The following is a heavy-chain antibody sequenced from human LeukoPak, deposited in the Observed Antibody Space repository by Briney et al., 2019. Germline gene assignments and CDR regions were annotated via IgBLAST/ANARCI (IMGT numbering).Heavy chain of an antibody. V-gene: IGHV4-39*01. J-gene: IGHJ5*02. CDR3: AGQTYGDCSANWFDP. D-gene: IGHD4-17*01. CDR1: GGSISSNSYY. Sequence: SETLSLTCTVSGGSISSNSYYWAWIRQSPGKRLEWMGSIHYGGSTYENPSLKSRVTISVDTSKNQFSLNLIYVTAADTAVYYCAGQTYGDCSANWFDPRGQGTLVTVSA. CDR2: IHYGGST.